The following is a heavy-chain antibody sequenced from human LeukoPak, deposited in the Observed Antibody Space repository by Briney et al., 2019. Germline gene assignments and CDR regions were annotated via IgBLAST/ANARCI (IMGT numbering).Heavy chain of an antibody. V-gene: IGHV1-69*13. CDR3: ARAPNYYYGDFDY. CDR2: IIPIFGTA. Sequence: GASVKVSCKASGGTFSSYAISWVRQAPGQGLEWMGGIIPIFGTANYAQKFQGRVTITADESTSTAYMELSSLRSEDTAVYYCARAPNYYYGDFDYWGQGTLVTVPS. D-gene: IGHD3-10*01. CDR1: GGTFSSYA. J-gene: IGHJ4*02.